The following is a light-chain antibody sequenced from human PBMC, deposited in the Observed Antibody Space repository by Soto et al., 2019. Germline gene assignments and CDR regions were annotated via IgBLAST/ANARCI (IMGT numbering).Light chain of an antibody. Sequence: DIQMTQSPSTLSASVGDRVTITCRASQSISSWLAWYQQNPGKAPNLLIYDPSRLESWVPSRFSGSGSGTDFTLNISSLQPDVFATCYSQQYKSYPVSSGKGTKLQIK. CDR1: QSISSW. CDR2: DPS. V-gene: IGKV1-5*01. CDR3: QQYKSYPVS. J-gene: IGKJ2*01.